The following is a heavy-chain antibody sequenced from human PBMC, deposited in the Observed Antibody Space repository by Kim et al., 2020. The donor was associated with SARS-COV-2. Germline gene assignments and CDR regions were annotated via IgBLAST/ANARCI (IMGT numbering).Heavy chain of an antibody. CDR2: IDPSDSYT. J-gene: IGHJ6*02. V-gene: IGHV5-10-1*01. CDR3: ARVGIAAAGTGFYDYYGMDV. D-gene: IGHD6-13*01. CDR1: GYSFTSYW. Sequence: GESLKISCKGSGYSFTSYWISWVRQMPGKGLEWMGRIDPSDSYTNYSPSFQGHVTISADKSISTAYLQWSSLKASDTAMYYCARVGIAAAGTGFYDYYGMDVWGQGTTVTVSS.